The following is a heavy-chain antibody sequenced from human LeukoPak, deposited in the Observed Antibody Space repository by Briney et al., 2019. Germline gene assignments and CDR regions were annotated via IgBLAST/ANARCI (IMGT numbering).Heavy chain of an antibody. CDR1: GFSLEDYA. CDR3: IKDMGFDLLKDAFHI. D-gene: IGHD3-9*01. Sequence: AGGSLRLSCVGSGFSLEDYAMHWVRQVPGKGLEWVSSISWDSGSQAYTDSVKGRFTISRDNDKNSLYLQMYSLRPDDTAFYYCIKDMGFDLLKDAFHIWGQGTLVTVSS. V-gene: IGHV3-9*01. J-gene: IGHJ3*02. CDR2: ISWDSGSQ.